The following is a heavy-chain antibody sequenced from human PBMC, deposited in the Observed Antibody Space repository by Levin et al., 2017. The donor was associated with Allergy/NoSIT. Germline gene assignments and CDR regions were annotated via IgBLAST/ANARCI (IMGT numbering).Heavy chain of an antibody. CDR2: ISYDGSAQ. CDR1: RFTFKRSG. Sequence: GESLKISCAASRFTFKRSGMHWVRQAPGKGLEWVAVISYDGSAQYYADSVKGRFTISRDNFKNTLFLQMNSLRAEDTAVYYWAKDVNYYMDVWGKGTTVTVSS. V-gene: IGHV3-30*18. CDR3: AKDVNYYMDV. J-gene: IGHJ6*03.